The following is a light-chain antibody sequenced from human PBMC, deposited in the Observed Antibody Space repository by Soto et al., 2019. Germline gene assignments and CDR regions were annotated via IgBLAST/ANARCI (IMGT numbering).Light chain of an antibody. CDR2: DAS. J-gene: IGKJ2*01. Sequence: DIQMTQAPSTLSVSVGDRVTLTCRASQSIGGWLAWYQQKPGKAPKLLIYDASSLESGVPSRFSGSGSGTEFTLTISSLQPDDFATYYCQQYNSYSFGQGTKVDIK. V-gene: IGKV1-5*01. CDR1: QSIGGW. CDR3: QQYNSYS.